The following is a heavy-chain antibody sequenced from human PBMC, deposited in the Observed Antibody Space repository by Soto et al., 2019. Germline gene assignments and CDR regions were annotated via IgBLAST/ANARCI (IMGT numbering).Heavy chain of an antibody. J-gene: IGHJ4*02. D-gene: IGHD1-26*01. Sequence: QVQLVESGGGVVQPGRSLRLSCAASGFTFSSYAMHWVRQAPGKGLEWVAVISYDGSNKYYADSVKGRFTISRDNSKNTPNLQMNSQGADDTAMYYCASASVDWWELTYTAVCYFDYWGQGTLVTVSS. CDR1: GFTFSSYA. CDR2: ISYDGSNK. CDR3: ASASVDWWELTYTAVCYFDY. V-gene: IGHV3-30-3*01.